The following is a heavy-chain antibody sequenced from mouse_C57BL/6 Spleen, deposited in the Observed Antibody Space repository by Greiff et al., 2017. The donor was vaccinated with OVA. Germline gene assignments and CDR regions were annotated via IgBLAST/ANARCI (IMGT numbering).Heavy chain of an antibody. CDR1: GYTFTSYW. CDR3: ARDYYGSSL. CDR2: IDPSDSDT. J-gene: IGHJ4*01. D-gene: IGHD1-1*01. Sequence: QVQLQQPGAELVKPGASVKLSCKASGYTFTSYWMQWVKQRPGQGLAWIGEIDPSDSDTNYNQKFTGKATLTVDPSSSTAYMQLSSLTSEDSAIYYCARDYYGSSLWGQGTSVTVSS. V-gene: IGHV1-50*01.